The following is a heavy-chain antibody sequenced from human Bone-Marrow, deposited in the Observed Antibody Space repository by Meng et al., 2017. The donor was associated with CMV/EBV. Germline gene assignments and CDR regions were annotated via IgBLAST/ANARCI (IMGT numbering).Heavy chain of an antibody. V-gene: IGHV4-39*07. CDR1: GGSISSSSYY. Sequence: SETLSLTCTVSGGSISSSSYYWGWIRQPPGKGLEWIGSIYYSGSTYYNPFLKSRVTISVDTSKNQFSLKLSSVTAADTAVYYCARGKVSGYYYPHFDYWGQGTLVTVS. CDR3: ARGKVSGYYYPHFDY. J-gene: IGHJ4*02. D-gene: IGHD3-22*01. CDR2: IYYSGST.